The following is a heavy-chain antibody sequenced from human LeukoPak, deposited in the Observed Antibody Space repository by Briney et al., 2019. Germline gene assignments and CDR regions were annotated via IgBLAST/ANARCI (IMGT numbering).Heavy chain of an antibody. V-gene: IGHV1-69*13. CDR3: ASDSKIRESSGYYYYFDY. Sequence: GASVTVSFKASGGTFSSYAISWVRQAPGQGLEWMGGIIPIFGTANYAQKFQGRVTITADESTSTAYMELSSLRSEDTAVYYCASDSKIRESSGYYYYFDYWGQGTLVTVSS. D-gene: IGHD3-22*01. CDR2: IIPIFGTA. CDR1: GGTFSSYA. J-gene: IGHJ4*02.